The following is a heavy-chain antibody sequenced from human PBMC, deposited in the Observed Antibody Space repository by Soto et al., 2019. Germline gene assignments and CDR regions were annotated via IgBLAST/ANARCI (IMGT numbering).Heavy chain of an antibody. V-gene: IGHV3-23*01. CDR1: GFTCSSYA. CDR3: AKDAISMVRGVNNWFDP. CDR2: ISGGGGVST. J-gene: IGHJ5*02. D-gene: IGHD3-10*01. Sequence: GGALRLSCADSGFTCSSYAMTWVRQSPGKGLEWVSGISGGGGVSTYYADSVKGRFTISRDNSMNTLYLQMNRLRAEDTAVYYCAKDAISMVRGVNNWFDPWGQGTLVPVSP.